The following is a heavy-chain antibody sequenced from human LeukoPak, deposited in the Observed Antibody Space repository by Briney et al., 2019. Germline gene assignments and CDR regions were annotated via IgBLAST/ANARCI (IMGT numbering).Heavy chain of an antibody. CDR3: ARHGGYSYGPFDY. Sequence: NPSETLSLTCTVSGGSISSSSYYWGWIRQPPGKGLEWIGSIYYRGSTYYNPSLKSRVTISVDTSKNQLSLKLSSVTAADTAVYYCARHGGYSYGPFDYWGQGTLVTVSS. V-gene: IGHV4-39*01. D-gene: IGHD5-18*01. CDR1: GGSISSSSYY. CDR2: IYYRGST. J-gene: IGHJ4*02.